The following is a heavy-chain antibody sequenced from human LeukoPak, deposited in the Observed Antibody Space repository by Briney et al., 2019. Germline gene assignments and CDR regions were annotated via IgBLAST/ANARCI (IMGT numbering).Heavy chain of an antibody. CDR3: ARYYPKVVTLFNWFDP. J-gene: IGHJ5*02. CDR2: ISAYNGNT. D-gene: IGHD2-21*02. Sequence: ASVKVSCKASGYTFTSCGINWVRQAPGQGLEWMGWISAYNGNTNYAQKFQGRVTMTTDTSTSTAYMELRSLRSDDTAVYYCARYYPKVVTLFNWFDPWGQGTLVTVSS. CDR1: GYTFTSCG. V-gene: IGHV1-18*01.